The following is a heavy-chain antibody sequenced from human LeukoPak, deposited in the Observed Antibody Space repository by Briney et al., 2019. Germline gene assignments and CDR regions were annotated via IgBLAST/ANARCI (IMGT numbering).Heavy chain of an antibody. CDR1: GFTFSSYA. Sequence: GRSLRLSCAASGFTFSSYAIHWVRQAPGKGLEWVAVISYDGSNKYYADSVRGRFTISRDNSKNTLYLQMNSLRAEDTAVYYCARDDYYYYGMDVWGQGTTVTVSS. CDR3: ARDDYYYYGMDV. V-gene: IGHV3-30-3*01. J-gene: IGHJ6*02. CDR2: ISYDGSNK.